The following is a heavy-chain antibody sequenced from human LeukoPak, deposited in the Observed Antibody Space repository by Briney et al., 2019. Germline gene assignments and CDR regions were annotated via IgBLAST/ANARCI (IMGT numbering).Heavy chain of an antibody. Sequence: ASAKVSCKASGYTFTSYGISWVRQAPGQGLEWMGWISAYNGNTNYAQKLQGRVTMTTDTSTSTAYMELRSLRSDDTAVYYCARGGAGYFDPDAFDIWGQGTMVTVSS. CDR2: ISAYNGNT. CDR1: GYTFTSYG. J-gene: IGHJ3*02. CDR3: ARGGAGYFDPDAFDI. V-gene: IGHV1-18*04. D-gene: IGHD3-9*01.